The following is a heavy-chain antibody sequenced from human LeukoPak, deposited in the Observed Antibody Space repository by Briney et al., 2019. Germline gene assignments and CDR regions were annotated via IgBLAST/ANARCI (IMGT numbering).Heavy chain of an antibody. CDR3: ARETPATVSREVYYMDV. CDR1: GGTFSSYA. CDR2: IIPIFGTA. Sequence: SVKVSCKASGGTFSSYAISWVRQAPGQGLEWMGRIIPIFGTANYAQKFQGRVTITTDESTSTAYMELSSLRSEDTAVYYCARETPATVSREVYYMDVWGKGTTVTVSS. J-gene: IGHJ6*03. V-gene: IGHV1-69*05. D-gene: IGHD4-11*01.